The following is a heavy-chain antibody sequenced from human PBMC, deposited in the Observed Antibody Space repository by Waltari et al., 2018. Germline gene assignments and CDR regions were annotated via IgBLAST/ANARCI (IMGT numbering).Heavy chain of an antibody. CDR1: GFPFSGYW. J-gene: IGHJ4*02. D-gene: IGHD3-10*01. V-gene: IGHV3-74*01. CDR3: ATVLSTGEQVGR. CDR2: INTDGSST. Sequence: EVQLAESGGGLVQPGGSLRLSCAASGFPFSGYWMHWVRHAPGKGPMWGARINTDGSSTTDADSVKGRFTVSRDNARNTLYLQMDTLRAEDTAVYYCATVLSTGEQVGRWGQGTLVTVSS.